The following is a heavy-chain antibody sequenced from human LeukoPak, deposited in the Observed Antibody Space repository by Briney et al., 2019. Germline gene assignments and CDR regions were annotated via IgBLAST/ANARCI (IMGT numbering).Heavy chain of an antibody. V-gene: IGHV3-21*01. CDR2: ISSSSSYI. CDR1: GFTFSSYS. J-gene: IGHJ4*02. D-gene: IGHD3-10*01. CDR3: AREYYYYGSGSYPEYFDY. Sequence: GGSLRLSCAASGFTFSSYSMNWVRQAPGKGLEWVSSISSSSSYIYYADSVKGRFTISRDNAKNSLYLQMNSLRAEDTAVYYCAREYYYYGSGSYPEYFDYWGQGTLVTVSS.